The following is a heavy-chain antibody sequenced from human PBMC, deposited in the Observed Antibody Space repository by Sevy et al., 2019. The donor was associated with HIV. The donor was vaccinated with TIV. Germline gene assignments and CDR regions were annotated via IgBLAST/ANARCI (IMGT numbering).Heavy chain of an antibody. CDR2: INWNGGST. Sequence: GGSLRLSCAASGFTFDDYGMSWVRQAPGKGLEWVSGINWNGGSTGYADSVKGRYTISRDNAKNSLYLQMNSLRAEDTALYYCARGPRSSWDSPIGGRFAYWGQGPRVTV. CDR3: ARGPRSSWDSPIGGRFAY. V-gene: IGHV3-20*04. J-gene: IGHJ4*02. CDR1: GFTFDDYG. D-gene: IGHD6-13*01.